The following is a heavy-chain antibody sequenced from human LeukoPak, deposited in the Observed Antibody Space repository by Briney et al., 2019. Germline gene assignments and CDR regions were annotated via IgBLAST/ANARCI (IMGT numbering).Heavy chain of an antibody. Sequence: PSETLSLTCAVYGGSFSGYYWSWIRQPPGKGLEWIGEINHSGSTNYNPSLKSRVTISVDTSKNQFSLKLNSVTAADTAMYYCAGWAYDSSGYRLDYWGQGTLVTVSS. CDR1: GGSFSGYY. CDR2: INHSGST. V-gene: IGHV4-34*01. CDR3: AGWAYDSSGYRLDY. D-gene: IGHD3-22*01. J-gene: IGHJ4*02.